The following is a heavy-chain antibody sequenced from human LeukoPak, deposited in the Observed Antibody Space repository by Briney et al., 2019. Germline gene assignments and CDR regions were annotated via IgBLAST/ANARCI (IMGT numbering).Heavy chain of an antibody. Sequence: SQTLSLTCAISGDSVSSNSAAWNWIRQSPSGGLEWLGRTYYRSKWYNDYAVSVKSRITINPDTSKNQFSLQLNSVTPEDTAVYYCARDPGKYYYDSSAGGYYYYGMDVWGQGTTVTVSS. V-gene: IGHV6-1*01. J-gene: IGHJ6*02. CDR2: TYYRSKWYN. D-gene: IGHD3-22*01. CDR1: GDSVSSNSAA. CDR3: ARDPGKYYYDSSAGGYYYYGMDV.